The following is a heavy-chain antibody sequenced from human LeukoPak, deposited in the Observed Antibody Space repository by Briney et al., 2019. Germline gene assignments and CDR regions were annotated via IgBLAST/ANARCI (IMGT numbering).Heavy chain of an antibody. CDR2: ISSSGGST. D-gene: IGHD3-22*01. CDR3: AKVGVYYYDSSGYWYFDL. CDR1: GFTFSSYA. J-gene: IGHJ2*01. Sequence: GGSLRLSCAASGFTFSSYAMSWVRQAPGKGLEWVSAISSSGGSTYYADSVKGRFTISRDNSKNTLYLQMNSLRAEDTAVYYCAKVGVYYYDSSGYWYFDLWGRGTLVTVSS. V-gene: IGHV3-23*01.